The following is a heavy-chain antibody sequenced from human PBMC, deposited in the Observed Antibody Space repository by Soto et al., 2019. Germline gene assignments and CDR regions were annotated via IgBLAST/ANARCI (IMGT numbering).Heavy chain of an antibody. CDR2: IKSKTDGGTT. CDR1: GFTFSNAW. Sequence: GGSLRLSCAASGFTFSNAWMSWVRQAPGKGLEWVGRIKSKTDGGTTDYAAPVKGRFTISRDDSKNTLYLQMNSLKTEDTAVYYCTTDGSEGITIFGVVRYYGMDVWGQGTTVTVSS. V-gene: IGHV3-15*01. CDR3: TTDGSEGITIFGVVRYYGMDV. D-gene: IGHD3-3*01. J-gene: IGHJ6*02.